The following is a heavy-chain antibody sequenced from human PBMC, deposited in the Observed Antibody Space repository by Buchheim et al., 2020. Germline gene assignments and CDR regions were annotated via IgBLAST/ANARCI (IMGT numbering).Heavy chain of an antibody. CDR2: IWFDGSNT. J-gene: IGHJ4*02. Sequence: QVQLMESGGGVVQPGRSLRLSCSASGFTFRSYGMHWVRQAPGKGLEWVTMIWFDGSNTHYSESVRGRFTISRDNSKNTVYLQMNSLRVDDTAVYYCARDPPNSGWSLDYWGQGTL. D-gene: IGHD6-19*01. CDR3: ARDPPNSGWSLDY. CDR1: GFTFRSYG. V-gene: IGHV3-33*01.